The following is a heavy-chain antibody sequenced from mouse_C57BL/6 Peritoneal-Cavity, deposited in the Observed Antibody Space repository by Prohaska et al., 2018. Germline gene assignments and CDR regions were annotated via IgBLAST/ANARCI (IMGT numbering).Heavy chain of an antibody. Sequence: PGASVKISCKASGYTFTDYYMNWVKQSHGKSLEWIGDINPNNGGTSYNQKFKGKATLTVDKSSSTAYMELRSLTSEDSAVYYCARTLFAYWGQGTLVTVSA. CDR1: GYTFTDYY. V-gene: IGHV1-26*01. J-gene: IGHJ3*01. CDR2: INPNNGGT. CDR3: ARTLFAY.